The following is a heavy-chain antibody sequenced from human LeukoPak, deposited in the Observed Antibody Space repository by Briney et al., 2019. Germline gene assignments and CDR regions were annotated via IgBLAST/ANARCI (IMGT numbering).Heavy chain of an antibody. CDR1: GYTFTCYY. D-gene: IGHD6-19*01. Sequence: ASVKVSCKASGYTFTCYYMYWGRLAPGQGLEWKGWSNPNSGGTNYAQKFQGRVTMTRDTSISTAYMELSRLRSDDTAVYYCARDRTRTGYSSGWYHDYWGRGTLVTVSS. CDR3: ARDRTRTGYSSGWYHDY. CDR2: SNPNSGGT. J-gene: IGHJ4*02. V-gene: IGHV1-2*02.